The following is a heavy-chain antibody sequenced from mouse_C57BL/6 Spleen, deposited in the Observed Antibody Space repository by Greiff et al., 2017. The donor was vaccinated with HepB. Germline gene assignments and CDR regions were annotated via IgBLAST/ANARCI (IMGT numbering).Heavy chain of an antibody. V-gene: IGHV1-50*01. J-gene: IGHJ4*01. Sequence: QVQLQQPGAELVKPGASVKLSCKASGYTFTSYWMQWVKQRPGQGLEWIGEIDPSDSYTNYNQKFKGKATLTVDTSSSTAYMQLSSLTSEDSAVYYCARGGILRHAMDYWGQGTSVTVSS. CDR2: IDPSDSYT. CDR3: ARGGILRHAMDY. CDR1: GYTFTSYW. D-gene: IGHD2-12*01.